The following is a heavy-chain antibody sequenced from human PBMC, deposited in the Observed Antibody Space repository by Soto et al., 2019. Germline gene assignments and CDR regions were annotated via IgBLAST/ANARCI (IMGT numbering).Heavy chain of an antibody. Sequence: ASVKVSCKASGYTFTSYAMHWVRQAPGQRLEWMGWINAGNGNTKYSQKFQGRVTITRDTSASTAYMELSSLRSEDTAVYYCARDSTRCGVVSDYYALEGWGQGTTVNV. CDR3: ARDSTRCGVVSDYYALEG. CDR2: INAGNGNT. J-gene: IGHJ6*02. D-gene: IGHD3-3*01. CDR1: GYTFTSYA. V-gene: IGHV1-3*01.